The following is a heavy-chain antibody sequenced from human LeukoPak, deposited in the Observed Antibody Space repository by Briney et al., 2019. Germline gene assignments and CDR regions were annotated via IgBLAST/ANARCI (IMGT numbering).Heavy chain of an antibody. CDR3: ARDRGYYDSSGYQGWFDP. CDR1: GYSISSGYY. D-gene: IGHD3-22*01. V-gene: IGHV4-38-2*02. J-gene: IGHJ5*02. Sequence: PSETLSLTCTVSGYSISSGYYWGWIRQPPGKGLEWIGSIYHSGSTYYNPSLKSRVTISVDTSKNQFSLKLSSVTAADTAVYYCARDRGYYDSSGYQGWFDPWGQGTLVTVSS. CDR2: IYHSGST.